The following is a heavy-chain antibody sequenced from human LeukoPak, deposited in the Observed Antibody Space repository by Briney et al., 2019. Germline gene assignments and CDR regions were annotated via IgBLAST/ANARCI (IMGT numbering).Heavy chain of an antibody. CDR2: ISSDGGGT. D-gene: IGHD1-26*01. CDR3: ARESVASTSSYFYYMDV. J-gene: IGHJ6*03. V-gene: IGHV3-64*01. Sequence: GGSLRLSCVVSGFTFSDYTMHWVRQAPGKGLEYVAVISSDGGGTYYATSVRGRFTISRDNSNNALYLHMGNLRADDMGMYFCARESVASTSSYFYYMDVWGKGTTVTISS. CDR1: GFTFSDYT.